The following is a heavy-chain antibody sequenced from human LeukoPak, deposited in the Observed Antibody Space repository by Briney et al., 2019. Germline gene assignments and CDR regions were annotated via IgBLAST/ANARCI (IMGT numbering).Heavy chain of an antibody. CDR3: ARQGSSWRFDP. D-gene: IGHD6-13*01. Sequence: SETLSLTCAVYGGSFSGYYWSWIRQPPGKGLEWIGYIYTSGNTNYNPSLKSRVTMSIDTSKNQFSLQLSSVTAADTAVYYCARQGSSWRFDPRGQGTLVTVSS. CDR2: IYTSGNT. V-gene: IGHV4-59*08. CDR1: GGSFSGYY. J-gene: IGHJ5*02.